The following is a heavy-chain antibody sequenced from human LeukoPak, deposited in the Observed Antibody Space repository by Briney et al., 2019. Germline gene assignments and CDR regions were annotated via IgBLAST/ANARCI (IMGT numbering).Heavy chain of an antibody. Sequence: PGGSLRLSCAASGFTFSSYVMHWVRQAPGKGLEWVAAISYDGSDKYYADSVKGRFTISKDNSKNTLSLQMNSLRAEDTAVFFCAKDLRYCSGTSCYEASGMDVWGQGTTVTVSS. V-gene: IGHV3-30*18. CDR2: ISYDGSDK. CDR3: AKDLRYCSGTSCYEASGMDV. CDR1: GFTFSSYV. D-gene: IGHD2-2*01. J-gene: IGHJ6*02.